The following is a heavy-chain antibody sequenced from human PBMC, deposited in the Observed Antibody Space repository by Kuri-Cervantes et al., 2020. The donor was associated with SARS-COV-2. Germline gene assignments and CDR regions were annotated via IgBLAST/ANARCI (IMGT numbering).Heavy chain of an antibody. Sequence: ESLKISCTVSGGSISSSSYYWGWIRQSTGKGLEWIGSIYYSGSTYYNPSLKSRVTISVDTSKNQFSLKLSSVTAADTAVYYCATCNPGGWYFDLWGRGTLVTVSS. J-gene: IGHJ2*01. CDR1: GGSISSSSYY. D-gene: IGHD1-14*01. CDR2: IYYSGST. CDR3: ATCNPGGWYFDL. V-gene: IGHV4-39*01.